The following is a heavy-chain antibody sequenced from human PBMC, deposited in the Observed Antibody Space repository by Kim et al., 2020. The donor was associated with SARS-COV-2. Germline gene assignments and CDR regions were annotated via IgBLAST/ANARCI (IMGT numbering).Heavy chain of an antibody. D-gene: IGHD6-13*01. CDR2: IIPILGIA. V-gene: IGHV1-69*04. CDR3: AGDESSSWYNWFDP. J-gene: IGHJ5*02. CDR1: GGTFSSYA. Sequence: SVKVSCKASGGTFSSYAISWVRQAPGQGLEWMGRIIPILGIANYAQKFQGRVTITADKSTSTAYMELSSLRSEDTAVYCCAGDESSSWYNWFDPWGQGTLVTVSS.